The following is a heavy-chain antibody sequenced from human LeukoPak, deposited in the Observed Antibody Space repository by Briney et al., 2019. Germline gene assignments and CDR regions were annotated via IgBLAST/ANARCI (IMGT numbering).Heavy chain of an antibody. J-gene: IGHJ4*02. D-gene: IGHD2-15*01. CDR2: IYWNDEK. CDR3: AHKSAPGYCTGGSCHSDY. V-gene: IGHV2-5*01. Sequence: KEFGPALVKPTQTLTLTCTFSGFSLTTSGVGVGWIRQPHPKALDRLLLIYWNDEKRYSPSLKSRLTITKDTSKNQVVLTMTNMDPVDTATYYCAHKSAPGYCTGGSCHSDYWGPGTLVTVSS. CDR1: GFSLTTSGVG.